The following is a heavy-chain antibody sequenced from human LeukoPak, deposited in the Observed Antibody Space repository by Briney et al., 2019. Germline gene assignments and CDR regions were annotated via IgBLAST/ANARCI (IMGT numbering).Heavy chain of an antibody. CDR3: GRDQYDTWSRRGNFDS. J-gene: IGHJ4*02. D-gene: IGHD3/OR15-3a*01. CDR2: IKLDGSEK. V-gene: IGHV3-7*03. CDR1: GFTFGKEL. Sequence: GGSLRLSCLASGFTFGKELISWGPQAPGKGLEWVANIKLDGSEKTYVASVKGRFTISRDNKKASLYMQMKSMRAEDTAVCYCGRDQYDTWSRRGNFDSWGQGTLVIVSS.